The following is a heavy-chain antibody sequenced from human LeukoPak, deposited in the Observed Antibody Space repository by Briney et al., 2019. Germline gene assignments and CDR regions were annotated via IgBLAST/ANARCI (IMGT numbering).Heavy chain of an antibody. CDR2: IYYTGST. J-gene: IGHJ4*02. Sequence: SETLSLTCTVSGDSISSSSYYWGWIRQPPGKGLEWIAYIYYTGSTYYNPSLKSRVTISVDTSKNQFSLKLSSVTAADTAVYYCERGPTKYYFDYWGQGTLVTVSS. CDR3: ERGPTKYYFDY. CDR1: GDSISSSSYY. V-gene: IGHV4-39*07. D-gene: IGHD2-8*01.